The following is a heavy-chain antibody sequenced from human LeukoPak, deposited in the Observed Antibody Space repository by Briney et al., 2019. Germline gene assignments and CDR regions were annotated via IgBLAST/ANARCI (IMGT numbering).Heavy chain of an antibody. CDR3: ATDRARGGDSFDY. D-gene: IGHD3-10*01. Sequence: PXQTLSLTCTVSGGSIRSGDYSWSWIRQPPGTGLEWIGYIYYSGSTYYNPSLKRRDTISGDTSKNQVSVKLSSVTAADTAVYYCATDRARGGDSFDYWGQGTLVTVSS. CDR1: GGSIRSGDYS. V-gene: IGHV4-30-4*01. J-gene: IGHJ4*02. CDR2: IYYSGST.